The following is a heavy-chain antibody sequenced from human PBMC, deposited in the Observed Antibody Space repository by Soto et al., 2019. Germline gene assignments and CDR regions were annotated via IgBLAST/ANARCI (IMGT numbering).Heavy chain of an antibody. CDR3: ARGVTAGVDY. D-gene: IGHD1-26*01. CDR2: MQPSSGRT. V-gene: IGHV1-8*01. Sequence: ASVKVSCKASGYSFTSLDINWVRQTTGQGLEWMGWMQPSSGRTGYAQKFQGRVTMTRDTSINTAYMKLSSLTSDETAFYYCARGVTAGVDYWGQGTLVTVSS. J-gene: IGHJ4*02. CDR1: GYSFTSLD.